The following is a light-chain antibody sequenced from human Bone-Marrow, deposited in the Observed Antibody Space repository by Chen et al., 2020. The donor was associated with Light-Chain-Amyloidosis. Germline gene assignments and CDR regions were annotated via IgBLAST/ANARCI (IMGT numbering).Light chain of an antibody. V-gene: IGKV3-11*01. CDR2: DAS. CDR1: QSVSSN. J-gene: IGKJ2*01. CDR3: QERTNWPLYT. Sequence: EIVMTQSPATLSVSPGERATLSCRASQSVSSNLAWYQHKPGQAPRLLIYDASIRATGIPARFSGSGSGTDFTLTINSLEPEDFAVYYCQERTNWPLYTFGQGTKLEI.